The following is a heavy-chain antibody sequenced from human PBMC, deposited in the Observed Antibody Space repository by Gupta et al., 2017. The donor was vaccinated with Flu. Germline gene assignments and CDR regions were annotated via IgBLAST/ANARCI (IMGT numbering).Heavy chain of an antibody. CDR3: ARDRTAVCGDRPDD. CDR1: GSPFSTYW. J-gene: IGHJ4*02. CDR2: VNAEGSST. Sequence: EVQLVESVGDFVQPGGSLRLSCTASGSPFSTYWMHWVRQITGKGLVWVSRVNAEGSSTNYADSVKGRFTNSRDNAKNTLYLQMNSLRAEDTAGYYCARDRTAVCGDRPDDWGQGTRVTVSS. V-gene: IGHV3-74*01. D-gene: IGHD2-21*01.